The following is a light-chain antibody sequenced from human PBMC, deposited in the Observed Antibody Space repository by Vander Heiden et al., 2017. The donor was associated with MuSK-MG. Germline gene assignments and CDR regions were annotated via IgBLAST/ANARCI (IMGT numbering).Light chain of an antibody. Sequence: EIVLTQSPATLSLSPGERATLSCRASESVSSYLAWYQQKPGQPPRLLIYDAFNRANGIPARFSGSGSGTDFTLTINSLEPEDFAVYYCQHRKNWPLTFGGGTKVEIK. CDR3: QHRKNWPLT. CDR2: DAF. V-gene: IGKV3-11*01. CDR1: ESVSSY. J-gene: IGKJ4*01.